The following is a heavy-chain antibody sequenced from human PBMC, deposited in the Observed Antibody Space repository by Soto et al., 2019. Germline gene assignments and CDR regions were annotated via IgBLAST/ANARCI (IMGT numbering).Heavy chain of an antibody. CDR1: GFTFSSYA. CDR3: AKDTPSSGYYGSGRDYFDY. V-gene: IGHV3-23*01. J-gene: IGHJ4*02. Sequence: EVQLLESGGGLVQPGGSLRLSCAASGFTFSSYAMSWVRQAPGKGLEWVSAISGSGGSTYYADSVKGRFTISRDNSKNTLYLQMNSLRAEDTAVYYCAKDTPSSGYYGSGRDYFDYWGQGTLVTVSS. CDR2: ISGSGGST. D-gene: IGHD3-10*01.